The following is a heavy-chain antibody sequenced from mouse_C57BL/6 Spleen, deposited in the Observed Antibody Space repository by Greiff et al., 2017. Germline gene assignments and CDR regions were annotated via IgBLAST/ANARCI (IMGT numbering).Heavy chain of an antibody. J-gene: IGHJ2*01. D-gene: IGHD2-12*01. CDR1: GYTFTDYE. CDR2: IDPETGGT. V-gene: IGHV1-15*01. Sequence: QVHVKQSGAELVRPGASVTLSCKASGYTFTDYEMHWVKQTPVHGLEWIGAIDPETGGTAYNQKFKGKAILTADKSSSTAYMELRSLTSEASAVYYCTRWDYSHYWGQGTTLAVSS. CDR3: TRWDYSHY.